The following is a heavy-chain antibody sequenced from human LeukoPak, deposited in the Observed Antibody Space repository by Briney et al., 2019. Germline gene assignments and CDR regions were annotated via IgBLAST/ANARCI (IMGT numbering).Heavy chain of an antibody. CDR2: IIPILGIA. D-gene: IGHD3-10*01. V-gene: IGHV1-69*02. Sequence: SVKVSCKASGGTFSSYTISWVRQAPGQGLEWMGRIIPILGIANYAQKFQGRVTITADKSTSTAYMELSSLRSEDTAVYYCAMRPGIKGDAFDIWGQGTMVTVSS. J-gene: IGHJ3*02. CDR3: AMRPGIKGDAFDI. CDR1: GGTFSSYT.